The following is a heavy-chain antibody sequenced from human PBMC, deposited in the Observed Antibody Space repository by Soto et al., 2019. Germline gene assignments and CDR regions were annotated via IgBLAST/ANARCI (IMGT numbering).Heavy chain of an antibody. CDR1: GGSISSGGYY. J-gene: IGHJ6*02. Sequence: SETLSLTCTVSGGSISSGGYYWSWIRQHPGKGLEWIGYIYYSGSTYYNPSLKSRVTISVDTSKNQFSLKLSSVTAADTAVYYCARDSDEDYDFWSGSSRNYGMDVWGQGTTVTVSS. CDR2: IYYSGST. V-gene: IGHV4-31*03. CDR3: ARDSDEDYDFWSGSSRNYGMDV. D-gene: IGHD3-3*01.